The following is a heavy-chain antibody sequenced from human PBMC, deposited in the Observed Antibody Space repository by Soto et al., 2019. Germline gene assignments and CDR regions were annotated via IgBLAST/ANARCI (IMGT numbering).Heavy chain of an antibody. V-gene: IGHV1-69*13. CDR3: ARGGRSGYDSYYYYGMDV. Sequence: SVKVSCKASGGTFSSYAISWVRQAPGQGLEWMGGIIPIFGTANYAQKFQGRVTITADESTSTAYMELSSLRSEDTAVYYCARGGRSGYDSYYYYGMDVWGQGTTVTVSS. CDR2: IIPIFGTA. CDR1: GGTFSSYA. D-gene: IGHD5-12*01. J-gene: IGHJ6*02.